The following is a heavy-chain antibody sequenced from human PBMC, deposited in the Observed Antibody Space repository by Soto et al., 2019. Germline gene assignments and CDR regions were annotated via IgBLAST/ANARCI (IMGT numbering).Heavy chain of an antibody. CDR1: GCTFTSYG. CDR3: AGPTLYYYYYGMDV. Sequence: QVQLVQSGAEVKKPGASVKVSCKASGCTFTSYGISWVRKAPGQGLEWMGWISAYNGNTNYAQKLQGRVTMTTDTSTSTAYMELRSLRSDDTAVYYCAGPTLYYYYYGMDVWGQGTTVTVSS. J-gene: IGHJ6*02. V-gene: IGHV1-18*01. CDR2: ISAYNGNT.